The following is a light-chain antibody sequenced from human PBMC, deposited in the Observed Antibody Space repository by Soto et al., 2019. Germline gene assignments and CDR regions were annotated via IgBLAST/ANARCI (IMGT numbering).Light chain of an antibody. V-gene: IGLV2-14*01. CDR3: SSYTTSSYVV. CDR2: EVS. J-gene: IGLJ2*01. CDR1: SNDIGGHNF. Sequence: QSVLTQPAAVSGSPGQSITISCSGTSNDIGGHNFVSWYQHHPGKAPKLLIYEVSYRASGVPNRFTGSKSANTASLTISGLQAEDEADYSCSSYTTSSYVVFGGGTKVTVL.